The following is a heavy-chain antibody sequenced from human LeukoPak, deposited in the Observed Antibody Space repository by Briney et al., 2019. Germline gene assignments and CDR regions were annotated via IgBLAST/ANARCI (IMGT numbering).Heavy chain of an antibody. V-gene: IGHV3-7*01. D-gene: IGHD2-2*03. CDR1: GFAFGSYW. Sequence: PGGSLRLSCAASGFAFGSYWMSWVGQAPGKGLEGVADIKQDGSEKYYVDSVKGRSTISRDNAKSSLYLQMNSLRAEDTAVYYCARIRDGYCISTSCRGAFDIWGQGTVVTVSS. CDR2: IKQDGSEK. CDR3: ARIRDGYCISTSCRGAFDI. J-gene: IGHJ3*02.